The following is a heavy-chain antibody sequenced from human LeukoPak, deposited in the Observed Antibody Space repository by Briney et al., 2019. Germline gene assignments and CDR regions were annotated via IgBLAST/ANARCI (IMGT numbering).Heavy chain of an antibody. V-gene: IGHV3-7*01. J-gene: IGHJ4*02. CDR3: SRSLDY. CDR1: GCTFAYYC. CDR2: LNRDGNEK. Sequence: PGGSLRLSCAASGCTFAYYCMDWLRQAPGKGLEWVANLNRDGNEKYYVDSVKGRFTISRDNAKNSVYRQMNRLRAEDTAVYYCSRSLDYLGQGTLVTVS.